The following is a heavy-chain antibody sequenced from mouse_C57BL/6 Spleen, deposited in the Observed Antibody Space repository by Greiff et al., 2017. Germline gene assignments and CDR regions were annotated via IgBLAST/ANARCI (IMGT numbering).Heavy chain of an antibody. D-gene: IGHD1-1*01. Sequence: QVQLQQSGAELARPGASVKLSCKASGYTFTSYGISWVKQRTGQGLEWIGEIYPRSGNTYYNEKFKGKATLTADKSSSTAYMELRSLTSEDAAVYFCARSDYGCSCSYAMDYWGQGTSVTVSS. CDR2: IYPRSGNT. V-gene: IGHV1-81*01. J-gene: IGHJ4*01. CDR3: ARSDYGCSCSYAMDY. CDR1: GYTFTSYG.